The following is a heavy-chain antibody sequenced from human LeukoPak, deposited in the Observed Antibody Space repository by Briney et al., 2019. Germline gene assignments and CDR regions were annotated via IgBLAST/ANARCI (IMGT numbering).Heavy chain of an antibody. D-gene: IGHD1-1*01. J-gene: IGHJ4*02. CDR1: GFTFSDAW. V-gene: IGHV3-15*01. Sequence: GGSLRLSCEGSGFTFSDAWMNWVRQAPGKGLEWVGRMKSRGSGGTTDYAAPVKGRFTISRDDSKNTLFLQMSSLQAEDTAVYYCAKNPRLEGWIYFDSWGQGILVTVSS. CDR3: AKNPRLEGWIYFDS. CDR2: MKSRGSGGTT.